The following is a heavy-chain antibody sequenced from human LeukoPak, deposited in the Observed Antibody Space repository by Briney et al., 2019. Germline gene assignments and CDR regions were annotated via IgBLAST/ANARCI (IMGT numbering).Heavy chain of an antibody. V-gene: IGHV3-74*01. CDR1: GFAFSEYW. Sequence: GGSLRLSCAGSGFAFSEYWMHWARQTPEKGLMWVSRINDGGAYTAYADSVKGRFAVSRDNAENTLYLQMDSLTVEDTGLYYCVREITIMGFRAFDYWGQGTPVTVSS. D-gene: IGHD5-12*01. CDR2: INDGGAYT. J-gene: IGHJ4*02. CDR3: VREITIMGFRAFDY.